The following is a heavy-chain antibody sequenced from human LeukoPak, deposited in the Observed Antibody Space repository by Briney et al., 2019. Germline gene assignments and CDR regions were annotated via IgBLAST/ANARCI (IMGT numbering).Heavy chain of an antibody. D-gene: IGHD1-1*01. CDR2: LRSNGDTA. V-gene: IGHV3-23*01. Sequence: GGSLRLSCAASGFTFSSFAMTWVRQAPGTGLEWVSTLRSNGDTAYNAGSVKGRFTISRDNSKNTVYLQMNIPRVEDTAIYYCARGQELDDGVFDSWGQGTLVTVSA. J-gene: IGHJ4*02. CDR1: GFTFSSFA. CDR3: ARGQELDDGVFDS.